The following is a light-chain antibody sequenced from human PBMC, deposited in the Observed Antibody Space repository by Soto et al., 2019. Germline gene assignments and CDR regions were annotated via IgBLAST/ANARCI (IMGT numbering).Light chain of an antibody. Sequence: DIQMTQSPSSLSASVGDRVTITCRASQSISSYLNWYQQKPGKAPKLLIYAASSLQSGVPSRFSGSGSGTHFTLTISILQPEDCATYYCQQSYSTPLTFGGGTKVEIK. V-gene: IGKV1-39*01. CDR1: QSISSY. CDR2: AAS. CDR3: QQSYSTPLT. J-gene: IGKJ4*02.